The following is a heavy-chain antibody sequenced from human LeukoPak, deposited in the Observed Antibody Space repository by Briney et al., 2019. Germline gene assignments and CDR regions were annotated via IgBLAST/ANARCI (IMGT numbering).Heavy chain of an antibody. J-gene: IGHJ6*03. CDR3: ARGPRLSYYDFWSGYSGAYYYYYMDV. D-gene: IGHD3-3*01. CDR2: INHSGST. CDR1: GGSFSGYY. V-gene: IGHV4-34*01. Sequence: SETLSLTCAVYGGSFSGYYWSWIRQPPGKGLEWIGEINHSGSTNYNPSLKSRVTISVDTSKNQFSLKLSSVTAADTAVYYCARGPRLSYYDFWSGYSGAYYYYYMDVWGKGTTVTVSS.